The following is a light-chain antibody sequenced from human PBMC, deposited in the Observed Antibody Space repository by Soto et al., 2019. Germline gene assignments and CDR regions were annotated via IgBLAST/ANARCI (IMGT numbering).Light chain of an antibody. CDR3: QQYNSYWWT. V-gene: IGKV1-5*03. Sequence: DIQMTQSPSTPSASVGDRVTITCRASQSISSWLAWYQQKPGKAPKLLIYKASSLESGVPSRFSGSGSGTEFTLTISSLQPDDFATYYCQQYNSYWWTFGQGTKVEIK. CDR2: KAS. J-gene: IGKJ1*01. CDR1: QSISSW.